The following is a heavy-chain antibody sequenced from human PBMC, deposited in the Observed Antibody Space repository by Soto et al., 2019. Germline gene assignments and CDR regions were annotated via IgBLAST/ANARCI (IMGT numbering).Heavy chain of an antibody. J-gene: IGHJ4*02. CDR3: ARGGSHSVDY. CDR1: GFTFSRYG. V-gene: IGHV3-7*01. D-gene: IGHD1-26*01. CDR2: IKEDGPEK. Sequence: EGQLVESWGGLVQTGVSLRLSCAASGFTFSRYGMSWVRQAPGKGPEWVANIKEDGPEKYHVNSEEGRFTISRDNAKNSLNLQMNRLRAEDTAIYYWARGGSHSVDYWGQGTLVTVSS.